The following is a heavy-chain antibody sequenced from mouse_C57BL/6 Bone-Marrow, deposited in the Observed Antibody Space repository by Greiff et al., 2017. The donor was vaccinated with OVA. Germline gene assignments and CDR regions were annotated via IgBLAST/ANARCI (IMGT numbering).Heavy chain of an antibody. J-gene: IGHJ3*01. CDR1: GFTFSDYY. CDR3: ARDSGTGWFAY. D-gene: IGHD4-1*01. Sequence: EVQGVESAGGLVQPGSSMKLSCTASGFTFSDYYMAWVRQVPEKGLEWVANINYDGSSTYYLDSLKSRFIISRDNAKNILYLQMSSLKSEDTATYYCARDSGTGWFAYWGQGTLVTVSA. V-gene: IGHV5-16*01. CDR2: INYDGSST.